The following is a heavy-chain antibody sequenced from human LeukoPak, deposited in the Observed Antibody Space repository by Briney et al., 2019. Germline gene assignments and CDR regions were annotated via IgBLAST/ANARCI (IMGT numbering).Heavy chain of an antibody. V-gene: IGHV1-2*04. D-gene: IGHD6-19*01. CDR3: ARGAPWGRAIAVAGKYYFDY. CDR2: INPNSGGT. J-gene: IGHJ4*02. Sequence: ASVKVSCKASGYTFTGYYMHWVRQAPGQGLEWMGWINPNSGGTNYAQKFQGWVTMTRDTSTSTAYMELSGLRSDDTAVYYCARGAPWGRAIAVAGKYYFDYWGQGTLVTVSS. CDR1: GYTFTGYY.